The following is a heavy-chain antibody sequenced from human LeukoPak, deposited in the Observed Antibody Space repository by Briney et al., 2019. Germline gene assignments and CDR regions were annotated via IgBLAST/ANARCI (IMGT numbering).Heavy chain of an antibody. CDR2: IIPIFGTA. V-gene: IGHV1-69*13. D-gene: IGHD2-21*01. CDR3: ARDYGGNSGWFDP. CDR1: GGTFSSYA. Sequence: SVKVSCKASGGTFSSYAISWVRQAPGQGLEWMGGIIPIFGTANYAQKFQGRVTITADESTSTAYMELRSLRSEDTAVYYCARDYGGNSGWFDPWGQGTLVTVSS. J-gene: IGHJ5*02.